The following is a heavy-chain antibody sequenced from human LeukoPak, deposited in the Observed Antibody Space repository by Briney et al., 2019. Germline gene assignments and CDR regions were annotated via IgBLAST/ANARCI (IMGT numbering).Heavy chain of an antibody. CDR3: ARLPMPRGGNSKSDAFDI. Sequence: TASQTLSLTCTVSGVSISSGDYYWSWIRQPPGKGLEWIGYIFYSGSTNYNPSLKSRVTISVDTSKNQFSLKLSSVTAADTAVYYCARLPMPRGGNSKSDAFDIWGQGTMVTVSS. V-gene: IGHV4-30-4*01. CDR2: IFYSGST. J-gene: IGHJ3*02. D-gene: IGHD4-23*01. CDR1: GVSISSGDYY.